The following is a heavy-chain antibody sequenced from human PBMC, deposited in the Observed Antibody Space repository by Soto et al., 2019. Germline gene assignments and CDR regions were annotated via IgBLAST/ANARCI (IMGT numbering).Heavy chain of an antibody. CDR3: ASVNSGSYHYGLCDY. CDR2: INPNSGDT. V-gene: IGHV1-2*02. CDR1: GYTFTAHY. Sequence: APVKVSCKASGYTFTAHYMNWVRQAPGQGLEWMGWINPNSGDTKYVEKFQGRVTMTRDTSISTAYMELSSLRSDDTAVYYCASVNSGSYHYGLCDYWGQGALVTVSS. J-gene: IGHJ4*02. D-gene: IGHD1-26*01.